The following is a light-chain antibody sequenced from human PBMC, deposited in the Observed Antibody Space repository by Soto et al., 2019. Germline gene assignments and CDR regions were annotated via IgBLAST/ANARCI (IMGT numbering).Light chain of an antibody. Sequence: DIQMTQSPSTLSASVGDRVTITCRASQSISSWLAWYQQKPGKAAKLLIYKASSLESGVPSRFSGSGSGTEFTLTINSLQPDDFATYYCQQYNSYSPTFGQGTKVDIK. V-gene: IGKV1-5*03. J-gene: IGKJ1*01. CDR2: KAS. CDR1: QSISSW. CDR3: QQYNSYSPT.